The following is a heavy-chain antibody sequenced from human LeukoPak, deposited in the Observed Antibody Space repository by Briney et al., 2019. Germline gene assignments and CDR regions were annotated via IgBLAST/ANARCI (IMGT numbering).Heavy chain of an antibody. D-gene: IGHD2-2*02. CDR3: ARPPHLDGYCSSTSCYMV. CDR1: GYSFTSYW. CDR2: IYPGDSDT. J-gene: IGHJ4*02. Sequence: GESLKISCKGSGYSFTSYWIGWVRQMPGKGLEWMGIIYPGDSDTRYSPSFQGQVTISADKSISTAYLQWSSLKASDTAMYYCARPPHLDGYCSSTSCYMVWGQGTLVTVSS. V-gene: IGHV5-51*01.